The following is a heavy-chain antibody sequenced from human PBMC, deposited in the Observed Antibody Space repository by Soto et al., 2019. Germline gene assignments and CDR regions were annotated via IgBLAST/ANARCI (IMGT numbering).Heavy chain of an antibody. CDR1: GYTFTSYG. CDR3: ARSQGSSTSLEIYYYYYYGMDV. J-gene: IGHJ6*02. V-gene: IGHV1-69*13. CDR2: IIPISGTA. D-gene: IGHD2-2*01. Sequence: SVKVSCKASGYTFTSYGISWVRQAPGQGLEWMGGIIPISGTANYAQKFQGRVTITADESTSAAYLELSSLRSEDTAVYYCARSQGSSTSLEIYYYYYYGMDVWGQGTTVTVSS.